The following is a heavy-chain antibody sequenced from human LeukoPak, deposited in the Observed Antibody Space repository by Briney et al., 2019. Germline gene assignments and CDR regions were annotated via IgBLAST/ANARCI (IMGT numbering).Heavy chain of an antibody. CDR1: GGSISSSSYY. J-gene: IGHJ4*02. D-gene: IGHD6-13*01. CDR3: ARGRRSIAAAGPAVDY. V-gene: IGHV4-39*07. CDR2: IYYSGST. Sequence: PSETLSLTCTVSGGSISSSSYYWGWIRQPPGKGLEWIGSIYYSGSTYYNPSLKSRVTISVDTSKNQFSLKLSSVTAADTAVYYCARGRRSIAAAGPAVDYWGQGTLVTVSS.